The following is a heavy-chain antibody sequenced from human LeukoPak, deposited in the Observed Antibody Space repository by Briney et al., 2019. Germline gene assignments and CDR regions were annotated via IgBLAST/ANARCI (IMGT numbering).Heavy chain of an antibody. D-gene: IGHD1-1*01. J-gene: IGHJ3*02. V-gene: IGHV3-9*01. CDR1: GFTFSSYA. CDR2: ISWNSGNI. CDR3: AKGRTGIPNGAFDI. Sequence: GGSLRLSCAASGFTFSSYAMHWVRQAPGKGLEWVSGISWNSGNIGYADSVKGRFTISRDNAKNSLYLQMSSLRAEDTALYYCAKGRTGIPNGAFDIWGQGTMVTVSS.